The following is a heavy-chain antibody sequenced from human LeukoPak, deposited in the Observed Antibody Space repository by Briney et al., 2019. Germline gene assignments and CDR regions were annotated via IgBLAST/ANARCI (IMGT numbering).Heavy chain of an antibody. Sequence: GGSLRLSCAASGFTFSSYSMNWVRQAPGKGLEWVSYISSSSSTIYYADSVKGRFTISRDNAKNSLYLQMNSLRAEDTAVYYCASPAWGTFGGVIAWGQGTLVNVSS. CDR1: GFTFSSYS. V-gene: IGHV3-48*01. CDR3: ASPAWGTFGGVIA. CDR2: ISSSSSTI. D-gene: IGHD3-16*02. J-gene: IGHJ5*02.